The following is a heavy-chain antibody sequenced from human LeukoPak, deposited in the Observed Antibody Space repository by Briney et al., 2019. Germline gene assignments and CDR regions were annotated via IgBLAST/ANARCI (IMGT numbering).Heavy chain of an antibody. CDR1: GFTMKNFG. D-gene: IGHD3-3*01. CDR3: VRGADMNYNFENSFYFDS. V-gene: IGHV3-33*01. Sequence: GESLKISCAVSGFTMKNFGMHWVRQAPGKGLEWVAVIWYDGSQRHYMDSVKGRFAISRENSMNTLSLEMNDLRVEDTAVYYCVRGADMNYNFENSFYFDSWGQGALVIVSS. CDR2: IWYDGSQR. J-gene: IGHJ4*02.